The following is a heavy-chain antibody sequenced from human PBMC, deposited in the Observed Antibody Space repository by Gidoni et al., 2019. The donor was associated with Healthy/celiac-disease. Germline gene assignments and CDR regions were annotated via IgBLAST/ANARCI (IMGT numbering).Heavy chain of an antibody. CDR2: ISGSGGSK. CDR3: AKDHAYYYESSCDY. D-gene: IGHD3-22*01. CDR1: GITLSSYA. Sequence: EVQLLESGGCLVQPGGSLRLFCAPSGITLSSYALSWVRQAPGKGLEWVSAISGSGGSKYYADSVNGRFTISRDNSKNTLYLQMNSLRAEDTAVYYCAKDHAYYYESSCDYWGQGTLVTVSS. V-gene: IGHV3-23*01. J-gene: IGHJ4*02.